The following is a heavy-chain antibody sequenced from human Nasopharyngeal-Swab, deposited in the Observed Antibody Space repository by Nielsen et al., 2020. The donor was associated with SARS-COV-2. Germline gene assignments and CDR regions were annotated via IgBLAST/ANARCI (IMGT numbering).Heavy chain of an antibody. CDR3: ARDASVLLSEYYFDY. V-gene: IGHV1-18*01. CDR1: GYTATSYG. D-gene: IGHD3-10*01. Sequence: ASVKVPCKASGYTATSYGISWVRQAPGQGLEWMGWINAYNGNTNYAQKLQGRVTMTTDTSTSTAYMELRSLRSDDTAVYYCARDASVLLSEYYFDYWGQGTLVTVSS. CDR2: INAYNGNT. J-gene: IGHJ4*02.